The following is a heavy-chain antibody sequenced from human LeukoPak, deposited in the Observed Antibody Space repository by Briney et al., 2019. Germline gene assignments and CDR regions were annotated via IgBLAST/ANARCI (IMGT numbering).Heavy chain of an antibody. CDR1: GFTFSSYW. CDR3: ARDENTDLYGMDV. V-gene: IGHV3-7*01. Sequence: GGSLRLSCAASGFTFSSYWMSWVRQAPGKGLEWVANIKQDGSEKYYVDSVKGRFTISRDNAKNSLYLQTNSLRAEDTAVYYCARDENTDLYGMDVWGQGTTVTVSS. J-gene: IGHJ6*02. CDR2: IKQDGSEK. D-gene: IGHD2/OR15-2a*01.